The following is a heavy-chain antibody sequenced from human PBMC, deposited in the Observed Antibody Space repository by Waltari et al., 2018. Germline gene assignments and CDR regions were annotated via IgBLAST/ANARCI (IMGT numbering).Heavy chain of an antibody. CDR2: IDWDDDK. V-gene: IGHV2-70*16. D-gene: IGHD3-9*01. Sequence: QVTLKESGPVLVKPTQTLTLTCTFSGFSLSTSGMCVSWIRQPPGKALEWLARIDWDDDKFYSTSLKNRRTISKDTSKNQVVLTMANMDPVDTATYYCARAYSYDILTGSEISPFDYWGQGTLVTVSS. CDR3: ARAYSYDILTGSEISPFDY. CDR1: GFSLSTSGMC. J-gene: IGHJ4*02.